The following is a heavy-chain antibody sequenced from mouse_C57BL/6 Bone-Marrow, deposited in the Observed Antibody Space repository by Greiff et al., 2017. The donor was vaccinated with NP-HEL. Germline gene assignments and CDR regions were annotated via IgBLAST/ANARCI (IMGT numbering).Heavy chain of an antibody. CDR1: GFTFSSYG. D-gene: IGHD2-2*01. J-gene: IGHJ3*01. CDR2: ISSGGSYT. CDR3: ANFGVTSFAY. V-gene: IGHV5-6*01. Sequence: EVQVVESGGDLVKPGGSLKLSCAASGFTFSSYGMSWVRQTPDKRLEWVATISSGGSYTYYPDSVKGRFTISRDNAKNTLYLQMSSLKSDDTAMYYCANFGVTSFAYWGQGTLVTVSA.